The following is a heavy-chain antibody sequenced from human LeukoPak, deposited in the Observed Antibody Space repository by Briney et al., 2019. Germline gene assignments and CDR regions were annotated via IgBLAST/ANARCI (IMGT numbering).Heavy chain of an antibody. CDR2: IRQDVSEK. D-gene: IGHD3-3*01. CDR3: AKSITIFGAGNFQH. V-gene: IGHV3-7*05. CDR1: GFTFSRYW. J-gene: IGHJ1*01. Sequence: GRSLRPSCAASGFTFSRYWMSWVSQAPGKGMEWLANIRQDVSEKNYVDSVRGRFTISRDNAMNSLYLQMNSLRAEDTAVYYCAKSITIFGAGNFQHWGQGTQVTVSS.